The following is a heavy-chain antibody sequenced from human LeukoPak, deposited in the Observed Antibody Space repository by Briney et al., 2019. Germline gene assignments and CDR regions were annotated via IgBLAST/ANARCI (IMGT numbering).Heavy chain of an antibody. CDR1: GFTFSSYA. Sequence: GGSLRLSCAASGFTFSSYAMSWVRQAPGKGLEWVSAISGSGGSTYYADSVKGRFTISRDNSKNTLYLQMNSLRAEDTAVYYCAKDFRFGELLNNWFDPWGQGTLVTGSS. CDR3: AKDFRFGELLNNWFDP. J-gene: IGHJ5*02. V-gene: IGHV3-23*01. CDR2: ISGSGGST. D-gene: IGHD3-10*01.